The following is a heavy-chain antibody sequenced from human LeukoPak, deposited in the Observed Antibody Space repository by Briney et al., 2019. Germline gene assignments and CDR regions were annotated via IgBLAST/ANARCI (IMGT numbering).Heavy chain of an antibody. V-gene: IGHV3-30*03. Sequence: GGSLRLSCAASGFTFSSYGMHWVRQAPGKGLEWVAVISYDGSNKYYADSVKGRFTISRGNSKNTLYLQMNSLRVEDTAVFYCARDATTYYYGSGSYGGAFDIWGQGTMVTVSS. J-gene: IGHJ3*02. CDR1: GFTFSSYG. CDR3: ARDATTYYYGSGSYGGAFDI. CDR2: ISYDGSNK. D-gene: IGHD3-10*01.